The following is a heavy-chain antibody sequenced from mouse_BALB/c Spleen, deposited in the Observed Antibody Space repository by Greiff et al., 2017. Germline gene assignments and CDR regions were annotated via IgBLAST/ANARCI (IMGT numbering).Heavy chain of an antibody. V-gene: IGHV5-17*02. D-gene: IGHD2-3*01. J-gene: IGHJ3*01. Sequence: EVMLVESGGGLVQPGGSRKLSCAASGFTFSSFGMHWVRQAPEKGLEWVAYISSGSSTIYYADTVKGRFTISRDNPKNTLFLQMTSLRSEDTAMYYCARSDGYLYWGQGTLVTVSA. CDR1: GFTFSSFG. CDR3: ARSDGYLY. CDR2: ISSGSSTI.